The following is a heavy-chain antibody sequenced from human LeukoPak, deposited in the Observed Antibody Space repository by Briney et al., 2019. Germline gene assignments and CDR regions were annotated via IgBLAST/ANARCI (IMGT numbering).Heavy chain of an antibody. D-gene: IGHD3-16*01. CDR3: ARLGAY. Sequence: PGGSLRLSCVASGFTFNDYAMNWVRQAPGKGLEWISYITSSSGTIFYADSVKGRFAISRDNAKNSLYLQMNSLRAEDTGVYYCARLGAYWGQGTLVTVSS. J-gene: IGHJ4*02. CDR1: GFTFNDYA. CDR2: ITSSSGTI. V-gene: IGHV3-48*01.